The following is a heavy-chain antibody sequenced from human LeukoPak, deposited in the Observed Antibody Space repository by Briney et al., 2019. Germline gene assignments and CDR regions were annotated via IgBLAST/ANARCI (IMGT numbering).Heavy chain of an antibody. D-gene: IGHD3-10*01. Sequence: PGGSLRLSCAASGFTFSSYSMNWVRQAPGKGLEWVSSISSGNSYIYYADSVKGRFTISRDNAKNSLYLQMNSLRAEDTAVYYCARDCWDYGSGTYCGIDYWGQGTLVTVSS. CDR2: ISSGNSYI. CDR1: GFTFSSYS. CDR3: ARDCWDYGSGTYCGIDY. J-gene: IGHJ4*02. V-gene: IGHV3-21*01.